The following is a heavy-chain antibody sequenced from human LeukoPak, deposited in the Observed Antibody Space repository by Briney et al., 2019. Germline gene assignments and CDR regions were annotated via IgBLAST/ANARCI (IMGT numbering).Heavy chain of an antibody. CDR1: GFTFSSYW. J-gene: IGHJ4*01. CDR3: ARAGSYRFDY. Sequence: GGSLRLSCVTSGFTFSSYWVHWVRQVPGEGLVWVSRINTDGTTINYADSVKGRFTISRDNAKNTLYLQMNSLTAEDTAVYYCARAGSYRFDYWGPGTLVTVSS. V-gene: IGHV3-74*01. D-gene: IGHD3-16*02. CDR2: INTDGTTI.